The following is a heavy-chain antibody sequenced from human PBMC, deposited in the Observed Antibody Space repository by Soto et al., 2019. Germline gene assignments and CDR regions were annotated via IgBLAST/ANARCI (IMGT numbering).Heavy chain of an antibody. CDR3: TKVGGLYDFWSGPLHFDL. J-gene: IGHJ4*02. Sequence: EGQLVESGGGFVQPGRSLRISCAGSGFIFDDFALHWVRQAPGKGLEWVSGISWNSDSIGYADAVKGRFTISRDNAKNSLYLQMNSLRVEDTALYYCTKVGGLYDFWSGPLHFDLWGQGTLVTVSS. CDR2: ISWNSDSI. CDR1: GFIFDDFA. V-gene: IGHV3-9*01. D-gene: IGHD3-3*01.